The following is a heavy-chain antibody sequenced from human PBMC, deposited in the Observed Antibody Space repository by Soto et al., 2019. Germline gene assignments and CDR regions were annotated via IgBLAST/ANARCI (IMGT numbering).Heavy chain of an antibody. CDR2: IKSKTDGGTT. CDR3: TTAGGRIAVADWNDY. V-gene: IGHV3-15*01. Sequence: EVQLVESGGGLVKPGGSLRLSCAASGFTFSNAWMSWVRQAPGKGLEWVGRIKSKTDGGTTDYAAPVKGRFTISRDDSKNTLYLQMNSLKTEDTAVYYCTTAGGRIAVADWNDYWGQGTLVTVSS. J-gene: IGHJ4*02. CDR1: GFTFSNAW. D-gene: IGHD6-19*01.